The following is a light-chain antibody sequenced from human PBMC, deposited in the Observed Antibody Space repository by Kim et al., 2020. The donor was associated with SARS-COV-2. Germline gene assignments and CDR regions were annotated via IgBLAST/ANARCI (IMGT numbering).Light chain of an antibody. CDR1: QSVSSSY. J-gene: IGKJ1*01. CDR2: GAS. CDR3: QQYNNWPPWT. Sequence: EIVLTQSPGTLSLSPGERATLSCRASQSVSSSYLAWYQQKPGQAPRLLIYGASSRATGIPARFSGSGSGTEFTLTIRSLQSEDFAVYYCQQYNNWPPWTFGQGTKVEIK. V-gene: IGKV3-15*01.